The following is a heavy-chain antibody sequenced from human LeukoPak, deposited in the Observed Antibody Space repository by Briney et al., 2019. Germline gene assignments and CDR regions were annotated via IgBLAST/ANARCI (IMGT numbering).Heavy chain of an antibody. CDR1: GFTFSSYS. V-gene: IGHV4-34*01. Sequence: KTGGSLRLSCAASGFTFSSYSMNWVRQPPGKGLEWIGEINHSGSTNYNPSLKSRVTISVDTSKNQFSLKLSSVTAADTAVYYCARGMIVVVIDAFDIWGQGTMVTVSS. J-gene: IGHJ3*02. CDR3: ARGMIVVVIDAFDI. CDR2: INHSGST. D-gene: IGHD3-22*01.